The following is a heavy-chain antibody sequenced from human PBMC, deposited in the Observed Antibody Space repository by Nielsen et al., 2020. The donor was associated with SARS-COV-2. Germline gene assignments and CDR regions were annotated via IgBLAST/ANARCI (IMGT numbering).Heavy chain of an antibody. CDR1: GYTFTSYA. J-gene: IGHJ4*02. Sequence: ASVKVSCKASGYTFTSYAMHWVRQATGQRLEWMGWINAGNGNTKYSQKFQGRVTITRDTSASTAYMELSSLRSEDTAVYYCARDRSGYYSDYFDYWGQGTLVTVSS. CDR3: ARDRSGYYSDYFDY. D-gene: IGHD3-22*01. V-gene: IGHV1-3*01. CDR2: INAGNGNT.